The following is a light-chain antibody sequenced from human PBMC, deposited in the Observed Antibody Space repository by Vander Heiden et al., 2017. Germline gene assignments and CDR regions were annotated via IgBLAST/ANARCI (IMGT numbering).Light chain of an antibody. V-gene: IGLV2-23*02. J-gene: IGLJ3*02. CDR1: SSDVGSYNL. CDR2: EVS. CDR3: CSYAGSSTWV. Sequence: QSALTQPASVSGSPGPSITISCTGTSSDVGSYNLVSWYQQHPGKAPKLMIYEVSKRPSGVSNRFSGSKSVNTASLTISGLQAEDEADYYCCSYAGSSTWVFGGGTKLTVL.